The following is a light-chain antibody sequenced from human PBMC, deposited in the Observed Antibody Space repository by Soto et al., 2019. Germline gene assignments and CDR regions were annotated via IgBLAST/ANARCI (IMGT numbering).Light chain of an antibody. V-gene: IGKV1D-16*01. Sequence: DIQMTQSPSSLSASVGDRVTITCRASQDIGSHLAWYQQKPEEAPKSLIYFASTLQSGVPSRFSASGSGTDFTLTISSLQPEDFATYYCQQYGDSPLTFGPGTRVD. CDR3: QQYGDSPLT. CDR2: FAS. CDR1: QDIGSH. J-gene: IGKJ3*01.